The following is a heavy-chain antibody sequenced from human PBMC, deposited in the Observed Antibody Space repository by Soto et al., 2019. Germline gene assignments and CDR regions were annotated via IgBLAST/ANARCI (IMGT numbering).Heavy chain of an antibody. CDR1: GGTFSSYS. D-gene: IGHD1-26*01. Sequence: QVQLVQSGAEVKKPGSSVKVSCKASGGTFSSYSINWVRQAPGQGLEWMGEIIPIFGTANYAQKFQGRVTTTADESTRTAYMELTSLRSKDTAVNYCATDGGEHSGVIAYWGQGTLVTVTS. V-gene: IGHV1-69*01. J-gene: IGHJ4*02. CDR3: ATDGGEHSGVIAY. CDR2: IIPIFGTA.